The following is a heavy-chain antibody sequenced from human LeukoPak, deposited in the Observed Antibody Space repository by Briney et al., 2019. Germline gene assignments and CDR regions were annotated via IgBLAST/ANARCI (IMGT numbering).Heavy chain of an antibody. V-gene: IGHV3-7*01. D-gene: IGHD3-10*01. CDR3: ARDRGSIQHDI. CDR2: IKGDGSAK. Sequence: GESLRLSWAASVYPFSSYSMTWVRKAPWKGLEWVAFIKGDGSAKKYVDSVKGRFTISRDNAKNSLFLQMNSLRAEDTAVYYCARDRGSIQHDIWGQGTMVTVSS. J-gene: IGHJ3*02. CDR1: VYPFSSYS.